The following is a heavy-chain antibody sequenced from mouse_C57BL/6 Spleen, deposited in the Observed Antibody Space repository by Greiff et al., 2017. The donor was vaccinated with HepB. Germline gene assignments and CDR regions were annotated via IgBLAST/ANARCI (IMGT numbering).Heavy chain of an antibody. Sequence: QVQLQQPGAELVKPGASVKLSCKASGYTFTSYWMHWVKQRPGQGLEWIGMIHPNSGSTNYNEKFKSKATLTVDKSSSTAYMQLSSLTSEDSAVYYCARLFITTVVDYWGQGTTLTVSS. CDR1: GYTFTSYW. V-gene: IGHV1-64*01. CDR3: ARLFITTVVDY. J-gene: IGHJ2*01. CDR2: IHPNSGST. D-gene: IGHD1-1*01.